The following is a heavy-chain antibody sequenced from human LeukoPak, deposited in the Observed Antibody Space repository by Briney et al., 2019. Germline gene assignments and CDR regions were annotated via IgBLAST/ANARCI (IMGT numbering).Heavy chain of an antibody. D-gene: IGHD4-17*01. J-gene: IGHJ3*02. CDR1: GFTVSSNY. CDR3: ARASDYAMAFDI. CDR2: IYSGGST. Sequence: GGSLRLSCAASGFTVSSNYMSWVRQAPGKGLEWVSVIYSGGSTYYADSVKGRFTISGDNSKNTLYLQMNSLRAEDTAVYYCARASDYAMAFDIWGQGTMVTVSS. V-gene: IGHV3-53*01.